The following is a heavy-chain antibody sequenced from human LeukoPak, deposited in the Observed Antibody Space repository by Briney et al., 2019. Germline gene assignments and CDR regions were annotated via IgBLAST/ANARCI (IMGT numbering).Heavy chain of an antibody. V-gene: IGHV3-21*01. Sequence: PGGSLRLSCAASGFTFSSYAMSWVRQAPGKGLEWVSSISSSSSYIYYADSVKGRFTISRDNAKNSLSLQMNSLRAEDTAVYYCARWLQFQREYYFDYWGQGTLVTVSS. J-gene: IGHJ4*02. CDR1: GFTFSSYA. CDR3: ARWLQFQREYYFDY. D-gene: IGHD5-24*01. CDR2: ISSSSSYI.